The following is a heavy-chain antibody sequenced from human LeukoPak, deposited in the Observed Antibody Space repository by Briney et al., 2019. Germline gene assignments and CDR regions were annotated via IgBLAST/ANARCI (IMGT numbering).Heavy chain of an antibody. CDR1: GFTFGSYW. D-gene: IGHD1-26*01. CDR3: ARDRSGSYDRRLDY. Sequence: PGGSLRLSCAASGFTFGSYWMSWVRQAPGKGLEWVANIKQDGSEKYYVDSVKGRFTISRDNAKNSLYLQMNSLRAEDTAVYYCARDRSGSYDRRLDYWGQGTLVTVSS. CDR2: IKQDGSEK. J-gene: IGHJ4*02. V-gene: IGHV3-7*01.